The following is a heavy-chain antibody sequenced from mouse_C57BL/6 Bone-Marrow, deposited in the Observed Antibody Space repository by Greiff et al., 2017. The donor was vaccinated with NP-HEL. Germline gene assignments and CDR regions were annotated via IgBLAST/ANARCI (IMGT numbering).Heavy chain of an antibody. CDR2: IDPSDSYT. J-gene: IGHJ4*01. CDR1: GYTFTSYW. CDR3: ARLGQLRLFYAMDY. D-gene: IGHD3-2*02. Sequence: QVQLQQPGAELVRPGTSVKLSCKASGYTFTSYWMHWVKQRPGQGLEWIGVIDPSDSYTNYNQKFKGKATLTVDTSSSTAYMQLSSLTSEDSAVYYCARLGQLRLFYAMDYWGQGTSVTVSS. V-gene: IGHV1-59*01.